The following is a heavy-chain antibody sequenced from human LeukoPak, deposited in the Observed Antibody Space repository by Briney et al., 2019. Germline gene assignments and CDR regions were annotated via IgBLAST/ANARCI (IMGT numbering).Heavy chain of an antibody. D-gene: IGHD2-2*01. Sequence: TETLSLTCTVSGGSISSSSYYWGWIRQPPGKGLEWIGSIYYSGSTYYNPSLKSRVTISVDTSKNQFSLKLSSVTAADTAVYYCARGPGYCSSTSCYPELIDYWGQGTLVTVSS. CDR1: GGSISSSSYY. CDR3: ARGPGYCSSTSCYPELIDY. V-gene: IGHV4-39*01. CDR2: IYYSGST. J-gene: IGHJ4*02.